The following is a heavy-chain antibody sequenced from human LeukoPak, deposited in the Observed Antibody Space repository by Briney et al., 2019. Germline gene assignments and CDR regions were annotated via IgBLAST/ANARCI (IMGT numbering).Heavy chain of an antibody. D-gene: IGHD4-17*01. Sequence: PGGSLRLSCAASGFTVSSYAMTWVRQAPGKGLEWVSAIGYSAGDTYYAASVKGRFAISRDNSMNTLYLQMSSLRADETALYYCAKDDDGHHHGVDHWGQGTLVTVSS. CDR1: GFTVSSYA. CDR2: IGYSAGDT. CDR3: AKDDDGHHHGVDH. J-gene: IGHJ4*02. V-gene: IGHV3-23*01.